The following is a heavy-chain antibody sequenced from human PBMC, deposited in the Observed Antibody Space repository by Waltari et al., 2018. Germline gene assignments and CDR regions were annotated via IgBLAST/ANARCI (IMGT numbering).Heavy chain of an antibody. CDR1: GFICSTYN. Sequence: VQLVESGGGLVKPGGSLRVSCAASGFICSTYNRNWGRQAPGKGLEWVSSITRSSNYIYYADSVKGRFTISRDNANSSLSLQMDSLRAEDTAFYYCVRKGYCSSTNCLDAFDIWGQGTMVTVSS. CDR2: ITRSSNYI. V-gene: IGHV3-21*01. CDR3: VRKGYCSSTNCLDAFDI. J-gene: IGHJ3*02. D-gene: IGHD2-2*01.